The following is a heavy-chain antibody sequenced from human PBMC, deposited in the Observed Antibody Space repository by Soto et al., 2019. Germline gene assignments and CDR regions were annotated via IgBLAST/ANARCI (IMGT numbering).Heavy chain of an antibody. CDR1: GYTITSYG. Sequence: GASVKVSCKASGYTITSYGISWVRQAPGQGLEWMGWISAYNGNTNYAQKLQGRVTMTTDTSTNTAYMELRSLRSDDSAVYYCARDLTLKSSSLGYWGQGTLVTVSS. CDR2: ISAYNGNT. CDR3: ARDLTLKSSSLGY. V-gene: IGHV1-18*01. D-gene: IGHD6-13*01. J-gene: IGHJ4*02.